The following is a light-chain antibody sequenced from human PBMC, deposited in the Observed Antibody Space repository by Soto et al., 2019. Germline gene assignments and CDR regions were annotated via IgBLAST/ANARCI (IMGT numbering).Light chain of an antibody. J-gene: IGKJ1*01. CDR1: QSVSSY. CDR2: DAS. CDR3: QQRSNRCT. Sequence: EIVLTQSPATLSLSPGERATLSCRASQSVSSYLAWYQQKPGQAPRLLIYDASNRATGIPARFSGSGSGTDFTLTISSLEPEDFAVYYCQQRSNRCTLGQGTKVDIK. V-gene: IGKV3-11*01.